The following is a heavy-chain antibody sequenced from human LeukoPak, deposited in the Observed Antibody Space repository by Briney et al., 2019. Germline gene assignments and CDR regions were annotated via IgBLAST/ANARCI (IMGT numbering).Heavy chain of an antibody. CDR1: GVSFSGYY. J-gene: IGHJ4*02. CDR2: IYYRGST. D-gene: IGHD3-10*01. V-gene: IGHV4-31*11. CDR3: ARANMVRGIKKHFDC. Sequence: SETLSLTCAVYGVSFSGYYWSWIRQHPGKGLEWIGYIYYRGSTYYNPSLKSRVSVSVDTSKNQFSLKLSSVTAADTAVYYCARANMVRGIKKHFDCWGQGSLVTVSS.